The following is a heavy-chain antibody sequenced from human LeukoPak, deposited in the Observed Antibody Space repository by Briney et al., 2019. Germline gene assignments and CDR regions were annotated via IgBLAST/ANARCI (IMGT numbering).Heavy chain of an antibody. Sequence: GGSLRLSCAASGFSFSSYWMNWVRRAPGKGLEWLANIKEDGSKKYYVDSVRGRFTISRDNAKNSLYLQMDSLRAEDTAVYYCARDPGRQYSSIADVWGQGTTVTVSS. V-gene: IGHV3-7*03. CDR3: ARDPGRQYSSIADV. D-gene: IGHD6-19*01. CDR1: GFSFSSYW. J-gene: IGHJ6*02. CDR2: IKEDGSKK.